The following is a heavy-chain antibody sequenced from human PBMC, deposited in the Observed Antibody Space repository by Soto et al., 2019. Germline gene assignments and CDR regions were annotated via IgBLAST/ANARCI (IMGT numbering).Heavy chain of an antibody. J-gene: IGHJ4*02. V-gene: IGHV4-31*03. CDR2: IYYSGST. CDR3: ARRSAGSGYGHFDY. D-gene: IGHD5-12*01. CDR1: GGSISSGGYY. Sequence: PSETLSLTCTVSGGSISSGGYYWSWIRRHPGKGLEWIGNIYYSGSTYYSPSLKSRLTMSVDTSKNQFSLKLTSVTAADTAVYHCARRSAGSGYGHFDYWGQGTLVTVSS.